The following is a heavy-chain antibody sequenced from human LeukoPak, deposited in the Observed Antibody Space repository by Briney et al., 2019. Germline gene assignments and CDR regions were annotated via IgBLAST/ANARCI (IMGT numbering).Heavy chain of an antibody. Sequence: GGSLRLSCAASGFTFSNYGMHWVRQAPGKGLEWVAVISYDGSSKYYADSVKGRFTISRDNSKNTLSLQMNSLRAEDTAVYYCATESSSWRFDYWGQGTLVTASS. CDR1: GFTFSNYG. CDR2: ISYDGSSK. J-gene: IGHJ4*02. V-gene: IGHV3-30*03. D-gene: IGHD6-13*01. CDR3: ATESSSWRFDY.